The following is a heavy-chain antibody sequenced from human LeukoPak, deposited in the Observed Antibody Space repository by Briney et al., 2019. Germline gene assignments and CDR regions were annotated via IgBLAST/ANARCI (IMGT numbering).Heavy chain of an antibody. CDR3: ASWAMAPFDY. CDR1: GFTFSSYS. CDR2: ISSSSSYI. Sequence: GGSLRLSCAASGFTFSSYSMNWVRQAPGKGLEWVSSISSSSSYIYHADSVKGRFTISRDNAKNSLYLQMNSLRAEDTAVYYCASWAMAPFDYWGQGTLVTVSS. J-gene: IGHJ4*02. V-gene: IGHV3-21*01. D-gene: IGHD5-18*01.